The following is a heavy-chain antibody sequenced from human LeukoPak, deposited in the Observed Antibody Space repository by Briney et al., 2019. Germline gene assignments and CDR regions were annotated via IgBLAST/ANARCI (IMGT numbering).Heavy chain of an antibody. CDR2: NNHSGNT. Sequence: SETLSLTCAVYGESFSSYYWSWIRQLPGKGLEWIGENNHSGNTNYNPSLKSRVTISVDTSKNQFSLKLSSVTAADTAVYYCARTLLGRLFDYWGQGTLVTVSS. CDR1: GESFSSYY. J-gene: IGHJ4*02. CDR3: ARTLLGRLFDY. V-gene: IGHV4-34*01. D-gene: IGHD2-8*02.